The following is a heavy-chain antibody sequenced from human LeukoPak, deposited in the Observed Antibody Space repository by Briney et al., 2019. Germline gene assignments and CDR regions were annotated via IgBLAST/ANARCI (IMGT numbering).Heavy chain of an antibody. CDR1: GGTFSSYA. J-gene: IGHJ5*02. CDR3: ARDCTNGVCYDP. V-gene: IGHV1-69*04. D-gene: IGHD2-8*01. Sequence: ASVKVSCKASGGTFSSYAISWVRQAPGQGLEWMGRIIPILGIANYAQKFQGRVTITADESTSTAYMELSSLRSEDTAVYYCARDCTNGVCYDPWGQGTLVTVSS. CDR2: IIPILGIA.